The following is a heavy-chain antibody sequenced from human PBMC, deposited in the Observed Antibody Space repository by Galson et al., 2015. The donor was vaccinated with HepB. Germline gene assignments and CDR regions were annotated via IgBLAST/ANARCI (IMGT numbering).Heavy chain of an antibody. D-gene: IGHD4-17*01. J-gene: IGHJ4*02. CDR3: TRDRDYGDLFDY. V-gene: IGHV1-2*06. CDR1: GYTFTGYY. CDR2: INSNSGGA. Sequence: SVKVSCKASGYTFTGYYIHWVRQAPGQGLEWMGRINSNSGGANYAQNFQGRVTMTRDTSINTAYLEVSGLRSDDTAMYYCTRDRDYGDLFDYWGQGTLVTVSS.